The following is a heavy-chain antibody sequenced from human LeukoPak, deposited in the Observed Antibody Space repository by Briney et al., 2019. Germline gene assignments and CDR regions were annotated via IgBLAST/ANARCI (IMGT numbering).Heavy chain of an antibody. CDR2: INPSGGNT. Sequence: ASVKVSCKASGYTFTSYYMHWVRQAPGQGLEWMGIINPSGGNTSYAQKFQGRVTMTRDTSTSTVYMELSSLRSEDTAVYYCARDLDGGSIFGVVLPQNYYYGMDVWGQGTTVTVSS. D-gene: IGHD3-3*01. CDR3: ARDLDGGSIFGVVLPQNYYYGMDV. V-gene: IGHV1-46*01. CDR1: GYTFTSYY. J-gene: IGHJ6*02.